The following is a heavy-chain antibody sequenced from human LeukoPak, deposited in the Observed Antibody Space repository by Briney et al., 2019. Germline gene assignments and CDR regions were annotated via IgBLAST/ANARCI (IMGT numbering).Heavy chain of an antibody. CDR3: AKEGYRGAFDI. CDR1: GFTFSSYS. J-gene: IGHJ3*02. Sequence: GGSLRLSCAASGFTFSSYSMNWVRQAPGKGLEWVSSISSSSSYIYYADSVKGRFTISRDNSKNTLYLQMNSLRAEDTAVYYCAKEGYRGAFDIWGQGTMVTVSS. V-gene: IGHV3-21*04. CDR2: ISSSSSYI. D-gene: IGHD6-13*01.